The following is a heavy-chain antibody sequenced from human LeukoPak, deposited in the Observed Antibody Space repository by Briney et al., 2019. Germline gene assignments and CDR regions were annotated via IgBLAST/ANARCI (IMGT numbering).Heavy chain of an antibody. D-gene: IGHD3-22*01. CDR3: ARAGGDYYDSSAYPLDF. CDR2: SNTGSAIT. CDR1: GYTFTTYA. Sequence: GASVKVSCKTSGYTFTTYAIHWVRQAPGQRLEWVGWSNTGSAITRYSQKFQDRVTFTRDTSATTVYMELSSLRSEDTAVYYCARAGGDYYDSSAYPLDFWGQGTLVTVSS. J-gene: IGHJ4*02. V-gene: IGHV1-3*04.